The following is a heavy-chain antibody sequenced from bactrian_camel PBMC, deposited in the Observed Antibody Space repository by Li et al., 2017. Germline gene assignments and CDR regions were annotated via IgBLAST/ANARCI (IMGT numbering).Heavy chain of an antibody. V-gene: IGHV3S31*01. Sequence: VQLVESGGGSVQAGGSLRLSCAASGYSDSRYCMGWFRQAPGKEREGVAAIYSGGGIIKYVDSVKGRFTISKDNAKNTLYLQMNNLKPDDTATYYCAAVYSTCDFWDHRATKWGQGTQVTVS. CDR2: IYSGGGII. D-gene: IGHD3*01. CDR1: GYSDSRYC. CDR3: AAVYSTCDFWDHRATK. J-gene: IGHJ4*01.